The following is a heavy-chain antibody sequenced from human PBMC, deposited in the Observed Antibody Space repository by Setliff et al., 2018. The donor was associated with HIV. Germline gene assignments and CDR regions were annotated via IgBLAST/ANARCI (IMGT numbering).Heavy chain of an antibody. J-gene: IGHJ4*02. CDR1: ELNSPNDW. CDR3: ARARMVRKIYFFDY. V-gene: IGHV5-51*01. CDR2: IYPGDSET. D-gene: IGHD3-10*01. Sequence: PGESLKISCKASELNSPNDWIAWVRQMSGNGLEWMGIIYPGDSETRYSPSLQGQVTISVDKSTTTAYPQWSSLKASDSAIYYCARARMVRKIYFFDYWGQGTMVTVSS.